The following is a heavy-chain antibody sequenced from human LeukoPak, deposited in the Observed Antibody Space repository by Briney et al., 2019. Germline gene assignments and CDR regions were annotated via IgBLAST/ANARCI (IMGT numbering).Heavy chain of an antibody. D-gene: IGHD3-22*01. Sequence: GGSLRLSCVASGFTFDDYTMHWVRQAPGKGLEWVSFISWDGHSTYYADSVKGRFTISRDNAKNSLYLQMNSLRAEDTAVYYCARDDSSGYYLPRDFDYWGQGTLVTVSS. V-gene: IGHV3-43*01. CDR1: GFTFDDYT. CDR3: ARDDSSGYYLPRDFDY. J-gene: IGHJ4*02. CDR2: ISWDGHST.